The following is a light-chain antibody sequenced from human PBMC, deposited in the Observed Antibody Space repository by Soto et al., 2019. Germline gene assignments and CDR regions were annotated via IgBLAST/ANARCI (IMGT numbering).Light chain of an antibody. CDR3: CSYAGSSTYG. Sequence: QSALTQPASVSGSPGQSITISCTGTSSDVGSYNLVSWYHQHPGKAPKLMIYEVIKRPSGFFYRFSGSKFGNTASLTIFGLQAEDEADYYCCSYAGSSTYGFGTGTKVTVL. CDR1: SSDVGSYNL. V-gene: IGLV2-23*02. J-gene: IGLJ1*01. CDR2: EVI.